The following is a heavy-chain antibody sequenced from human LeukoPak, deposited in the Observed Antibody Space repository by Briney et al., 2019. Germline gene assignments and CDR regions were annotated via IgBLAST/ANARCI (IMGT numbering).Heavy chain of an antibody. V-gene: IGHV1-69*06. Sequence: ASVNVSCKASGASFSSYAISWVRQAPGQGLEWMGRIIPIFGTPNYAQRFQGRVTITADIVSSTAYMEVNNLTSEDTAVYFCAKQGALRQDYYMDVWGNGSTVTVSS. CDR1: GASFSSYA. CDR2: IIPIFGTP. CDR3: AKQGALRQDYYMDV. J-gene: IGHJ6*03.